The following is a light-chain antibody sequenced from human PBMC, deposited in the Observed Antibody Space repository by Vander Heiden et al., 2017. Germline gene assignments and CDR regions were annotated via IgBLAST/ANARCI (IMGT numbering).Light chain of an antibody. CDR1: QSISSW. J-gene: IGKJ1*01. V-gene: IGKV1-5*03. CDR3: QRYNTYRWT. Sequence: DIQMTQSPSTLSASVGDRVTITCRASQSISSWLAWYQQKPGKAPKLLIYKASSLESGVPSRFSGSASGTEFTLTISSLHPDDFTTYYCQRYNTYRWTFGQGTKVEIK. CDR2: KAS.